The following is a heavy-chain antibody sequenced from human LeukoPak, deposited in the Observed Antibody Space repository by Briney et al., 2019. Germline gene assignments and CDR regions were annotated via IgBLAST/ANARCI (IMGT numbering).Heavy chain of an antibody. V-gene: IGHV4-59*12. CDR2: IYYSGST. CDR1: GGSISSYY. D-gene: IGHD3/OR15-3a*01. Sequence: SETLSLTCTVSGGSISSYYWSWIRQPPGKGLEWIGYIYYSGSTNYNPSLKSRVTISVDTSKNQFSLKLSSVTAADTAVYYCARDGLTYGPYYFDYWGQGTLVTVSS. CDR3: ARDGLTYGPYYFDY. J-gene: IGHJ4*02.